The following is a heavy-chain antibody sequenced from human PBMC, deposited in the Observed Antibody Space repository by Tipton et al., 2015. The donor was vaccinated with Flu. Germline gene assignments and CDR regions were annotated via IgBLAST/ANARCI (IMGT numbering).Heavy chain of an antibody. V-gene: IGHV3-33*01. D-gene: IGHD1-14*01. J-gene: IGHJ4*02. CDR3: ARDIGTTVFYFDH. Sequence: SLRLSCAVSGFTFSNYGMHWVRQTPGKGLEWVAVIWSDGSTEYYADSVKGRFTISRDNSRGTLYLQMNSLRGDGTAVYFCARDIGTTVFYFDHWGQGALVTVSS. CDR1: GFTFSNYG. CDR2: IWSDGSTE.